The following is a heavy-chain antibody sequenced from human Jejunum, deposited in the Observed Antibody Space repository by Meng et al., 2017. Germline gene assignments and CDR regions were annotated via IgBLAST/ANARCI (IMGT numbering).Heavy chain of an antibody. V-gene: IGHV3-33*08. CDR1: GFNFNNYN. CDR3: ARDPSYSYYDISGNTVPFDY. J-gene: IGHJ4*02. Sequence: GESLKISCLASGFNFNNYNMHWVRQAPGKGLEWVALIWFDGSQKYYPDSVKGRFSISRDNGKNTVFLQMNSLSADDTATYYCARDPSYSYYDISGNTVPFDYWGQGTPVTVSS. D-gene: IGHD3-22*01. CDR2: IWFDGSQK.